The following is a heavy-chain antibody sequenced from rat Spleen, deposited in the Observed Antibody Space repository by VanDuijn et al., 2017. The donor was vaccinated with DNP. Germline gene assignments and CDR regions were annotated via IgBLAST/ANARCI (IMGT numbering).Heavy chain of an antibody. CDR2: ISTTGSRT. J-gene: IGHJ2*01. V-gene: IGHV5-27*01. CDR1: GFTFSNYY. CDR3: ARDPRY. Sequence: EVQLVESGGGLVQPGRSLKLSCAASGFTFSNYYMAWVRQAPKKGLEWVASISTTGSRTYYPDSVKGRFTISRDNAKSSLYLQMNSLRSEDTATYYCARDPRYWGQGVMVTVSS.